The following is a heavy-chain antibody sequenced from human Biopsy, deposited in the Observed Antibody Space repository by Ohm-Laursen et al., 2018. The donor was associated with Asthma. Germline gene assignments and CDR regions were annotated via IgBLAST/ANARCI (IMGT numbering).Heavy chain of an antibody. J-gene: IGHJ6*02. CDR2: IIPVFGTS. V-gene: IGHV1-69*13. Sequence: SVKVSCKASGGTFSRYAISWVRQAPGQGLEWMGGIIPVFGTSNYAQKFQGRVTFTADGSTSSAYMELSSLTSEDSAVYYCAREVSTVDYGYYYDAMDVWGQGTTVTVSS. CDR1: GGTFSRYA. D-gene: IGHD4-17*01. CDR3: AREVSTVDYGYYYDAMDV.